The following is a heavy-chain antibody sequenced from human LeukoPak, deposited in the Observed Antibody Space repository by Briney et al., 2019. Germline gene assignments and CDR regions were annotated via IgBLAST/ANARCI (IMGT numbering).Heavy chain of an antibody. D-gene: IGHD3-22*01. CDR3: ARDFIDDSSSFIDY. CDR1: GGTFSSYA. V-gene: IGHV1-69*06. CDR2: IIPIFGTA. Sequence: SVKVSCKASGGTFSSYAISWVRQAPGQGLEWMGGIIPIFGTANYAQKFQGRVTITADKSTSTAYMELSSLRSEDTAVYYCARDFIDDSSSFIDYWGQGTLVTVSS. J-gene: IGHJ4*02.